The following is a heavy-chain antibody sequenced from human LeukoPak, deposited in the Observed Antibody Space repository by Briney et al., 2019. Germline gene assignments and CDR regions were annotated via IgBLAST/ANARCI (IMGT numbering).Heavy chain of an antibody. CDR1: GFSFSGYA. CDR2: ISGSGDIT. Sequence: GVSLRLSCAASGFSFSGYAMSWVRDAPGKGLEWVSAISGSGDITYYTNSVKGRFTMSRDNSKNTLYLQMNSLRAEDTAVYYCARHLNRDFWGQGTLVTVSS. V-gene: IGHV3-23*01. CDR3: ARHLNRDF. J-gene: IGHJ4*02.